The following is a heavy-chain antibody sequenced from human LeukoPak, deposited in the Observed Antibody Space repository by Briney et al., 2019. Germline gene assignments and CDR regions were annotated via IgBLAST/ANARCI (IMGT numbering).Heavy chain of an antibody. CDR1: GFSLSTSGAG. Sequence: SGPTLVKPTQTLTLTCTFSGFSLSTSGAGVGWVRQPPGKTLEWLALIYWDDDKRYSPSLKSRLTITKDTSKNQVVLTMTNMDPVDTATYYCAHTSYYYDSSGYFSFDYWGQGTLVTVSS. V-gene: IGHV2-5*02. CDR2: IYWDDDK. J-gene: IGHJ4*02. D-gene: IGHD3-22*01. CDR3: AHTSYYYDSSGYFSFDY.